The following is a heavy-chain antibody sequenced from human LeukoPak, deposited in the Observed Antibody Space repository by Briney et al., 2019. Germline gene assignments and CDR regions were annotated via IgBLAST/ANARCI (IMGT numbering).Heavy chain of an antibody. CDR3: VSGQRHGGVDY. Sequence: ASVKVSCKSSGYTFTDYYMHGVQQAPGKGLEWMGRVDPEDGETIYAEKFQGRVTITADTSTDTAYMELSSLRSEDTAVYYCVSGQRHGGVDYWGQGTLVTVSS. CDR1: GYTFTDYY. J-gene: IGHJ4*02. D-gene: IGHD6-25*01. V-gene: IGHV1-69-2*01. CDR2: VDPEDGET.